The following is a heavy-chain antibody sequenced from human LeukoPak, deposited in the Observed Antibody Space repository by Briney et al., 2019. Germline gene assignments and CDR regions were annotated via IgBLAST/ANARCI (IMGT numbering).Heavy chain of an antibody. CDR1: GYTFTGYY. V-gene: IGHV1-2*02. D-gene: IGHD2-2*01. Sequence: ASVKVSCKASGYTFTGYYMHWVRQAPGQGLEWMGWINPNSGGTNYAQKFQGRVTMTRDTSIGTAYMELSRLRSDDTAVYYCARMCCSSTSKEIDYWGQGTLVTVSS. J-gene: IGHJ4*02. CDR3: ARMCCSSTSKEIDY. CDR2: INPNSGGT.